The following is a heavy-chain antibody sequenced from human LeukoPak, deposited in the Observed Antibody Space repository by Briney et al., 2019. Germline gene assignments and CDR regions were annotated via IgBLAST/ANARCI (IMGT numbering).Heavy chain of an antibody. J-gene: IGHJ4*02. Sequence: ETLSLTCTVSGGSISSYYMSWVRQAPGKGLEWVSLLYTGGNTYYADSVKGRFTLSRDNSKNTVYLQMNSLRVEDTAMYYCATISDLLFYCHSWGQGTLVTVSS. CDR2: LYTGGNT. V-gene: IGHV3-66*01. CDR1: GGSISSYY. CDR3: ATISDLLFYCHS.